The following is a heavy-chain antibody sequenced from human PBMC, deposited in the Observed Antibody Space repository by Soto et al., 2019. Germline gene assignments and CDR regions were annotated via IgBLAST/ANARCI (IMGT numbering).Heavy chain of an antibody. CDR3: ASNIAAAGSTYYYYGMDV. J-gene: IGHJ6*02. D-gene: IGHD6-13*01. V-gene: IGHV1-69*01. Sequence: QVQLVQSGAEVKQPGSSVKVSCKASGGTFSSYAISWVRQAPGQGLEWMGGIIPIFGTANYAQKFQGRVTITADESTSTAYMELSSLRSEDTAVYYCASNIAAAGSTYYYYGMDVWGQGTTVTVSS. CDR2: IIPIFGTA. CDR1: GGTFSSYA.